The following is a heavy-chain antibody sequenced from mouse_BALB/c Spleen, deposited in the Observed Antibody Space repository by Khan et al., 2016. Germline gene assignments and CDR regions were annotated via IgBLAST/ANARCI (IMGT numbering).Heavy chain of an antibody. CDR1: GFTFNTYA. CDR3: GREAHPVAMDY. V-gene: IGHV10-1*02. J-gene: IGHJ4*01. Sequence: EVELVESGGGLVQPKGSLKLSCAASGFTFNTYAMNWVHQAPGKDLEWVARISSKSNNYETSYADSVKDRLTIPRDDSQTMLYLQMNHLKTEDTARVYCGREAHPVAMDYWGQGTAVTVSA. CDR2: ISSKSNNYET. D-gene: IGHD1-3*01.